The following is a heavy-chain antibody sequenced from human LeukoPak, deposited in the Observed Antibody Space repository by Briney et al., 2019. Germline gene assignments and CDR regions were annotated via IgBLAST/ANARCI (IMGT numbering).Heavy chain of an antibody. CDR2: ISWNSSSI. CDR1: GFTFDDYA. CDR3: ARGKGSY. J-gene: IGHJ4*02. Sequence: GRCLRLSCAASGFTFDDYAMHWVRQVAGKVLEWDSGISWNSSSIGYAESVKRRFTISRVNAKNSLHLQMNSLRAEDTALYYCARGKGSYWGQGTPVIVSS. V-gene: IGHV3-9*01.